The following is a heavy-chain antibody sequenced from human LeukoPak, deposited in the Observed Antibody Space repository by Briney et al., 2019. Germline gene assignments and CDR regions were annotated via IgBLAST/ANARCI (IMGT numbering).Heavy chain of an antibody. V-gene: IGHV4-39*07. CDR1: GGSISSGGYY. CDR3: ATRIG. CDR2: INHSGST. Sequence: SETLSLTCTVSGGSISSGGYYWSWIRQPPGKGLEWIGEINHSGSTNYNPSLKSRVTISVDTSKNQFSLKLSSVTAADTAVYYCATRIGWGQGTLVTVSS. J-gene: IGHJ4*02.